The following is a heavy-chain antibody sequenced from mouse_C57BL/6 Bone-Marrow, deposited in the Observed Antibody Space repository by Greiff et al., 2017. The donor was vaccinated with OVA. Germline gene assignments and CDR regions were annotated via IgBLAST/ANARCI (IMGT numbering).Heavy chain of an antibody. V-gene: IGHV1-19*01. J-gene: IGHJ2*01. CDR2: INPYNGGT. D-gene: IGHD1-1*01. CDR1: GYTFTDYY. CDR3: ARLLRSYYFDY. Sequence: EVQLQQSGPVLVKPGASVKMSCKASGYTFTDYYLNWVKQSHGKSLEWIGVINPYNGGTSYNQKFKGKATLTVDTSSSTAYMELNSLTSEDSAVYYCARLLRSYYFDYWGQGTTLTVSS.